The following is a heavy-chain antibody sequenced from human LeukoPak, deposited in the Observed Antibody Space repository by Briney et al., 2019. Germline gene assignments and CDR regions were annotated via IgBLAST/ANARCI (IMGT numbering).Heavy chain of an antibody. J-gene: IGHJ4*02. CDR2: IKTDGTTT. V-gene: IGHV3-74*01. CDR1: GFGFSNFW. D-gene: IGHD6-19*01. CDR3: ATKQWLAPPPDS. Sequence: GGSLTLSCAASGFGFSNFWMHWVRQAPGKGLVWVSRIKTDGTTTVYADSVKGRFTVSRDNADNTMFLQMNSVRDEDTAVYYCATKQWLAPPPDSWGQGTPVTVPS.